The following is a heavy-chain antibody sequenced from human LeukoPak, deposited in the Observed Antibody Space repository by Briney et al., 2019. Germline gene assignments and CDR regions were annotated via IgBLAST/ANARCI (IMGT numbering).Heavy chain of an antibody. J-gene: IGHJ4*02. CDR2: INPNNGGT. Sequence: ASVKVSCKASGYTFTGYYIHWVRQAPGQGLEWMGRINPNNGGTNYAQKFQGRVTITADESTSTAYMELSSLRSEDTAVYYCAKRYCSSTSCPFDYWGQGTLVTVSS. D-gene: IGHD2-2*01. V-gene: IGHV1-2*06. CDR1: GYTFTGYY. CDR3: AKRYCSSTSCPFDY.